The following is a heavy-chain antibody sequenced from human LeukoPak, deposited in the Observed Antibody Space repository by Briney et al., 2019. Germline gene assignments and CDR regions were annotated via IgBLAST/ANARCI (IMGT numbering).Heavy chain of an antibody. Sequence: PSETLSLTCTVSGGSISSSGYYWVWIRQPPGKGLEWIGSIYYTGSTYHNPSLRSRVTISVDTSKNQFSLKLSSVTAADTAVYYCARVSRGYGAPSYWGQGTLVTVSS. V-gene: IGHV4-39*07. J-gene: IGHJ4*02. D-gene: IGHD5-12*01. CDR2: IYYTGST. CDR3: ARVSRGYGAPSY. CDR1: GGSISSSGYY.